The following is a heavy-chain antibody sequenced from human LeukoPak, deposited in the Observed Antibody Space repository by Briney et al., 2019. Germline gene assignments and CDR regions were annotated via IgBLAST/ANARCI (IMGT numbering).Heavy chain of an antibody. CDR2: IYYTGIT. CDR1: GGSISSYY. J-gene: IGHJ6*02. V-gene: IGHV4-59*08. D-gene: IGHD3-16*02. Sequence: PSETLSLTCTVSGGSISSYYWSWIRQPPAKGLEWIGYIYYTGITNYNPSLESRVTISVDTSKNQFSLKLNSVTAADTAVYYCTRHDAVPVIGHGMGVWGQGTTVTVSS. CDR3: TRHDAVPVIGHGMGV.